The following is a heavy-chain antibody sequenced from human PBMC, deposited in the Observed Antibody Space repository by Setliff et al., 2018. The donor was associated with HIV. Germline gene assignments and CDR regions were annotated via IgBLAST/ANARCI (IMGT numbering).Heavy chain of an antibody. CDR1: GGSISSSSYY. Sequence: SCTVSGGSISSSSYYWDWICQPPGKGLEWIGYIYASGSANHNPSLKSRVSISVDTSKNQLSLKLSSVTATDTAVYYCARLDLTTAGQIGYFHHWGQGTQVTVSS. J-gene: IGHJ1*01. D-gene: IGHD6-13*01. CDR3: ARLDLTTAGQIGYFHH. V-gene: IGHV4-61*05. CDR2: IYASGSA.